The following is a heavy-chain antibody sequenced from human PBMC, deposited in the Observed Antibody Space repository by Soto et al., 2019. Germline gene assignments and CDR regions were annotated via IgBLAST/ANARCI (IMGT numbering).Heavy chain of an antibody. D-gene: IGHD6-13*01. V-gene: IGHV1-3*01. CDR2: INAGNGNT. CDR1: GYTFTTYA. CDR3: ARGGSSWAFYYFDY. Sequence: ASVKVSCKASGYTFTTYAMHWVRQAPGQRLEWMGWINAGNGNTKYSQKFQGRVTITRDTSASTAYMELSSLRSEDTAVYYCARGGSSWAFYYFDYWGQGTLVTVS. J-gene: IGHJ4*02.